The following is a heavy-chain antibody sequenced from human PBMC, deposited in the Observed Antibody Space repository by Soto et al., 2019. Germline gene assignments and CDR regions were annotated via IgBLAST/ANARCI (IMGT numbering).Heavy chain of an antibody. V-gene: IGHV1-18*04. CDR1: GYTFTNYG. CDR2: ISTYNGLT. J-gene: IGHJ6*02. Sequence: GSAVKASCKASGYTFTNYGLNWLRQAPGQGPQWMGRISTYNGLTNYAQKLQGRITMTTDTSTNTVYMELRSLRSDDTAVYYCARWVVAAAGAYPYSYGREVWGQGPTVTVS. CDR3: ARWVVAAAGAYPYSYGREV. D-gene: IGHD6-13*01.